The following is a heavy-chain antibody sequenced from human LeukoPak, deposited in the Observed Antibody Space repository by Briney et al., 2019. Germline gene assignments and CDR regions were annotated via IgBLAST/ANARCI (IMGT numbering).Heavy chain of an antibody. CDR3: ARGSRDAYNYVLDY. J-gene: IGHJ4*02. Sequence: ASVKVSCKACRYTFTSYYMHWVRQAPGQGLEWMGIIDPSGDSTSYAQNFQGRVAVTRDTSTSTVYMELSSLRSEDTAVYSCARGSRDAYNYVLDYWGQGTLVTVSS. D-gene: IGHD5-24*01. CDR1: RYTFTSYY. V-gene: IGHV1-46*01. CDR2: IDPSGDST.